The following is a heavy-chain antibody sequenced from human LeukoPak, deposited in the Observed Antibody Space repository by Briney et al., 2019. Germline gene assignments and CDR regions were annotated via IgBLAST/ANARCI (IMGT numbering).Heavy chain of an antibody. V-gene: IGHV4-59*08. CDR3: ARQGSGRAFDI. CDR1: GGSISSYY. Sequence: SETLSLTCTVSGGSISSYYWNWIRQPPGKGLDSIAYMFYNVSTNYSPSLKSRVTISVDTSKNQFSLKLISVTAADTAVYFCARQGSGRAFDIWGQGTMVTVSS. J-gene: IGHJ3*02. CDR2: MFYNVST.